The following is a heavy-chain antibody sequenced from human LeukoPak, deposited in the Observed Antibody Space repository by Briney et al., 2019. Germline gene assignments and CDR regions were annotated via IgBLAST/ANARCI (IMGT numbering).Heavy chain of an antibody. Sequence: VPLGGSLRLSCAASGFIVSSDFMNWVRQAPGKGLEWVAVISYDGSNKYYADSVKGRFTISRDNSKNTLYLQMNSLRAEDTAVYYCARAELGINFRGWYFDLWGRGTLVTVSS. J-gene: IGHJ2*01. CDR3: ARAELGINFRGWYFDL. CDR2: ISYDGSNK. CDR1: GFIVSSDF. V-gene: IGHV3-30*03. D-gene: IGHD7-27*01.